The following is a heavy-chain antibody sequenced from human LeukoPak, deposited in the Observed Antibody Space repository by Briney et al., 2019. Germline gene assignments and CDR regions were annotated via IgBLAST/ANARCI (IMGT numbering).Heavy chain of an antibody. Sequence: GGALRLSCAASGFTFSSDSRNWVRQAPGKGLEWVSSISRSSSYISYADSVKGRFTISRDNAKNSLYLPLHRLSAEDTAVYYCARAWTDYGDYEDAFDIWGQGTMVTVSS. CDR1: GFTFSSDS. CDR2: ISRSSSYI. J-gene: IGHJ3*02. V-gene: IGHV3-21*01. CDR3: ARAWTDYGDYEDAFDI. D-gene: IGHD4-17*01.